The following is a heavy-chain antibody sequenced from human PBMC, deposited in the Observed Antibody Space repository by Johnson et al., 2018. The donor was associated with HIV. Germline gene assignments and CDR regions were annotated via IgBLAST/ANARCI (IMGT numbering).Heavy chain of an antibody. V-gene: IGHV3-13*01. CDR3: VRGVHGSDYYRDAFDI. J-gene: IGHJ3*02. D-gene: IGHD3-22*01. CDR2: IGTAGDT. CDR1: GFTFSIYD. Sequence: VQLVESGGGLVQPGGSLRLSCAASGFTFSIYDMHWVRQVTGKGLEWVSAIGTAGDTYYPGSVKGRFTISRENAQNSLYRTMNRLTAGDTAMYYCVRGVHGSDYYRDAFDIWGKGTMVTVSS.